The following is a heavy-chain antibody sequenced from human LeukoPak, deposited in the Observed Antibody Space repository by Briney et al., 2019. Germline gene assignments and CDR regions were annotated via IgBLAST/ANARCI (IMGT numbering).Heavy chain of an antibody. D-gene: IGHD2/OR15-2a*01. V-gene: IGHV3-7*01. CDR3: ARDGGHSTDFDY. CDR1: GFIFSRHW. J-gene: IGHJ4*02. Sequence: GGSLRLSCGASGFIFSRHWMSWVRQAPGKGPEWVANIKRDGSERYYVGSVKGRFTISRDNAKNLLYLQMNSLRAEDTALYYCARDGGHSTDFDYWGQGTLVTVSS. CDR2: IKRDGSER.